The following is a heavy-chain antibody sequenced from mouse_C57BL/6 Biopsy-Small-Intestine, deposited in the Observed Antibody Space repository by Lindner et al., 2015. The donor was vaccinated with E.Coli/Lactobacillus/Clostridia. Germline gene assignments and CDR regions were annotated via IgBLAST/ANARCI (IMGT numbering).Heavy chain of an antibody. CDR1: GYTFTTYP. V-gene: IGHV1-47*01. CDR3: ARGSNYPYYAMDY. D-gene: IGHD2-5*01. Sequence: VQLQESGAELVKPGASVKMSCKASGYTFTTYPIEWMKQNHGKSLEWIGNFHPYNDDTKFNEKFKGKATLTVEKSSSTVYLELSRLTSDDSAVYYCARGSNYPYYAMDYWGQGTSVTVPS. CDR2: FHPYNDDT. J-gene: IGHJ4*01.